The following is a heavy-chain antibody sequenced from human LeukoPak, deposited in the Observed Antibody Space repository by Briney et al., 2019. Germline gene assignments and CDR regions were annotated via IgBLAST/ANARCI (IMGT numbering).Heavy chain of an antibody. Sequence: GRSLRLSCAASGFTFSSYAMHWVRQAPGKGLEWVAVISYDGSNKYYADSVKGRFTISRDNSKNTLYLQMNSLRAEDTAVYYCASKLVAXGQGTLVTVSS. V-gene: IGHV3-30*14. CDR1: GFTFSSYA. CDR3: ASKLVA. CDR2: ISYDGSNK. D-gene: IGHD6-6*01. J-gene: IGHJ5*02.